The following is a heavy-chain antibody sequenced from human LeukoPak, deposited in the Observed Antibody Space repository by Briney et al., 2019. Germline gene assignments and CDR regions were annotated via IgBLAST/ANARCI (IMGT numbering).Heavy chain of an antibody. CDR1: GFIFSSDS. V-gene: IGHV3-21*01. CDR3: ARGLAAAGTRGPY. D-gene: IGHD6-13*01. J-gene: IGHJ4*02. CDR2: ISSTGAYI. Sequence: GGSLRLSCATSGFIFSSDSMIWVRQAPGKGLEWVSSISSTGAYIYYADSLKGRFTISRDNAKNSLYLQMNSLRADDTPVYYCARGLAAAGTRGPYWGQGTLVTVSS.